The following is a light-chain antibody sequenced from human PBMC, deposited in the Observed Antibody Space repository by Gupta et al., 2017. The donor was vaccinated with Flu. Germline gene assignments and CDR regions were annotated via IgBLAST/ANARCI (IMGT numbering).Light chain of an antibody. Sequence: LNWFYQRPGQSPRRLIYEVSNRASGVPDRFSGSGSGLDFTLKISRVEADDVGIYYCMQGTHWRGFTFGPGTKVD. CDR2: EVS. CDR3: MQGTHWRGFT. V-gene: IGKV2-30*01. J-gene: IGKJ3*01.